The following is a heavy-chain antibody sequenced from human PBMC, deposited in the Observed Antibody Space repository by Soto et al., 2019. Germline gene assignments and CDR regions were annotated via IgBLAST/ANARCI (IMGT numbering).Heavy chain of an antibody. CDR1: GFTFSSYG. CDR3: AREGTVATIYYYYYYMDV. V-gene: IGHV3-33*01. J-gene: IGHJ6*03. D-gene: IGHD5-12*01. Sequence: GGSLRLSCAASGFTFSSYGMHWVRQAPGKGLEWVAVIWYDGSNKYYADSVKGRFTISRDNSKNTLYLQMNSLRAEDTAVYYCAREGTVATIYYYYYYMDVWGKGTTVTVSS. CDR2: IWYDGSNK.